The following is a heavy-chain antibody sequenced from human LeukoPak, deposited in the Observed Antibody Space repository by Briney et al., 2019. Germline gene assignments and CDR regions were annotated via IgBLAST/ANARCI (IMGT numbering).Heavy chain of an antibody. J-gene: IGHJ5*02. Sequence: ASVNVSCKASGYTFISYGITWVRQAPGQGLEWLGWISAYNGNIDYAQKLQGRVTLTTDTSTSTAYMEVRSLRSDDTAVYYCAFQTYYYDSSGLNWSDPWGQGTLVTVSS. CDR3: AFQTYYYDSSGLNWSDP. V-gene: IGHV1-18*01. CDR1: GYTFISYG. D-gene: IGHD3-22*01. CDR2: ISAYNGNI.